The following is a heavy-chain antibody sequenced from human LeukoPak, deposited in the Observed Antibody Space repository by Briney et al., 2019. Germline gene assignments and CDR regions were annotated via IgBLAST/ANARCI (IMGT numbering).Heavy chain of an antibody. CDR1: GGSISSYY. D-gene: IGHD5-18*01. J-gene: IGHJ6*03. CDR2: IYYSGST. Sequence: PSETLSLTCTASGGSISSYYWSWIRQPPGKGLEWIGYIYYSGSTNCNPSLKSRVTTSVDTSKNQFSLKLSSVTAADTAVYYCARGYSYYYMDVWGKGTTVTVSS. CDR3: ARGYSYYYMDV. V-gene: IGHV4-59*01.